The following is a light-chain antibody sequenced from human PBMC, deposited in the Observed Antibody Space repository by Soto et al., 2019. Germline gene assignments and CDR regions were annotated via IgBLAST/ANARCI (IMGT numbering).Light chain of an antibody. V-gene: IGKV3-20*01. CDR2: GAS. CDR3: HQYSDSPPP. CDR1: QTVRTNY. J-gene: IGKJ4*01. Sequence: EIVLTQSPGTLSLSPGERATLSCRASQTVRTNYLAWFQHKPGQAPRLLIYGASSRATGIPDRFSGSGSGTAFNLTTNSLEPEDFAVYFCHQYSDSPPPFDGGTNVEIQ.